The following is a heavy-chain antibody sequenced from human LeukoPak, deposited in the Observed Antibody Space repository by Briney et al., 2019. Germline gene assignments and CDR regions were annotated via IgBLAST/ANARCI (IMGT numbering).Heavy chain of an antibody. CDR3: AKGDGGSYWSYGMDV. D-gene: IGHD1-26*01. CDR2: ISYDGSNK. V-gene: IGHV3-30*18. CDR1: GFTFSSYG. J-gene: IGHJ6*02. Sequence: PGRSLRLSCAASGFTFSSYGMHWVRQAPGKGLEWVAVISYDGSNKYYADSVKGRFTISRDNSKNTLYLQMNSLRAEDTAVYYCAKGDGGSYWSYGMDVWGQGTTVTVSS.